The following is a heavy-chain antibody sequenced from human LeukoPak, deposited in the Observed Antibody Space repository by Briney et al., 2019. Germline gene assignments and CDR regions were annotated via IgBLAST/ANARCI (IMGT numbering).Heavy chain of an antibody. Sequence: PGGSLRLSCAASGFTFSSYSMNWVRQAPGKGLEWVSYITNSSITIYYADSVKGRFTISRDNAKNSLSLQMNNLRADDTAVYYCARDLLSRIAAHRGFDSWGRGTLVTVSS. CDR3: ARDLLSRIAAHRGFDS. J-gene: IGHJ4*02. V-gene: IGHV3-48*01. D-gene: IGHD6-6*01. CDR2: ITNSSITI. CDR1: GFTFSSYS.